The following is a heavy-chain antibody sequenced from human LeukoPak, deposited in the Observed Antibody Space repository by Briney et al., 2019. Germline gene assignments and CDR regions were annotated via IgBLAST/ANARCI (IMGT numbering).Heavy chain of an antibody. J-gene: IGHJ4*02. D-gene: IGHD4-17*01. Sequence: DSVKGRFTISRDNAKNSLYLQMNSLRAEDTAVYYCARVKSHGDSYFDYWGQGTLVTVSS. V-gene: IGHV3-21*01. CDR3: ARVKSHGDSYFDY.